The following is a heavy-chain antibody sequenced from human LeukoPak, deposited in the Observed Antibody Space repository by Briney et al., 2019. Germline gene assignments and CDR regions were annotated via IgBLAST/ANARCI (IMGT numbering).Heavy chain of an antibody. CDR3: ARGRPHGNDY. V-gene: IGHV3-74*01. D-gene: IGHD4-23*01. CDR2: IASDGSGT. CDR1: GFTFSSYW. Sequence: GGSLRLSCAASGFTFSSYWMNWVRQAPGKGLVWVSRIASDGSGTTYADSVKGRFSISRDNAKNTLYLQMNGLRVEDTAVYYCARGRPHGNDYWGQGTLVTVSS. J-gene: IGHJ4*02.